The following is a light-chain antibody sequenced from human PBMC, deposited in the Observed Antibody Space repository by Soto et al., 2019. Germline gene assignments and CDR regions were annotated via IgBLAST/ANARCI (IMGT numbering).Light chain of an antibody. V-gene: IGLV2-14*01. Sequence: SVLTQPASVSGSPGQSITISCPGTSSDVGGYNYVSWYQQHPGKAPKLMIYDVSNRPSGVSNRFSGSKSGNTASLTISGLQAEDEADYYCSSYTSSSTLEVVFGGGTKLTVL. CDR3: SSYTSSSTLEVV. CDR1: SSDVGGYNY. J-gene: IGLJ2*01. CDR2: DVS.